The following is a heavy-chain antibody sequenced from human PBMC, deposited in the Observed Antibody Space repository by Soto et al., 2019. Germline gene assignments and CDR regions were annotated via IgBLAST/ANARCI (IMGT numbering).Heavy chain of an antibody. D-gene: IGHD5-18*01. CDR3: AKERVTGDAFDI. J-gene: IGHJ3*02. Sequence: QVQLVESGGGVVKPGRSLRLSCAASGFTFSSYGMHWVRQAPGKGLEWVAVISYDGSNKYYADSVKGRFTISRDNSKNTLYLQMNSLRAEDTAVYYCAKERVTGDAFDIWGQGTMVTVSS. CDR1: GFTFSSYG. V-gene: IGHV3-30*18. CDR2: ISYDGSNK.